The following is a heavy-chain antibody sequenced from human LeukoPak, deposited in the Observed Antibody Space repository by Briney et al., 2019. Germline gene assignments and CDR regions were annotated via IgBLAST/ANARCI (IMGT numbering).Heavy chain of an antibody. Sequence: SETLSLTCNVSGYSISSGYYWGWIRPPPGKGLEWIANIYHSGLIYYNPSLKSRITISMDTSKNQFSLKLSSVTAADTAVYYCARSPGWGFYYYYYMDVWGKGTTVTVSS. V-gene: IGHV4-38-2*02. CDR1: GYSISSGYY. CDR2: IYHSGLI. D-gene: IGHD3-16*01. CDR3: ARSPGWGFYYYYYMDV. J-gene: IGHJ6*03.